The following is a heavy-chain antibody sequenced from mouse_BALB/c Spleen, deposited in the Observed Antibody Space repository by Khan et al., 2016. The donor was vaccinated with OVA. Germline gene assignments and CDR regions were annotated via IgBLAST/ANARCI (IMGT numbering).Heavy chain of an antibody. J-gene: IGHJ3*01. Sequence: VQLKQSGPEVVKPGASVKMSCKASGYTFTSYVMHWVKQKPGQGLEWIGYIYPFNDATKFNEKFNGKATLTSDKSSRTAYMELSNLTSEVSAVYYCAPFGSYYVSFVHWGQGTLVTVSA. CDR3: APFGSYYVSFVH. CDR2: IYPFNDAT. CDR1: GYTFTSYV. D-gene: IGHD1-1*01. V-gene: IGHV1S136*01.